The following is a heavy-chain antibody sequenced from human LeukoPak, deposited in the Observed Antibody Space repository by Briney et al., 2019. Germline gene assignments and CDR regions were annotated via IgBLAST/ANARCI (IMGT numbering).Heavy chain of an antibody. Sequence: ASVKVSCKASGYTFTSYAMHWVRQAPGQRLEWMGWINAGNGNTKYSQEFQGRVSITRDTSASTAYMELSSLRSEDMAVYYCARDSSGGMATNYFDYWGQGTLVTVSS. V-gene: IGHV1-3*03. CDR1: GYTFTSYA. CDR2: INAGNGNT. J-gene: IGHJ4*02. CDR3: ARDSSGGMATNYFDY. D-gene: IGHD5-24*01.